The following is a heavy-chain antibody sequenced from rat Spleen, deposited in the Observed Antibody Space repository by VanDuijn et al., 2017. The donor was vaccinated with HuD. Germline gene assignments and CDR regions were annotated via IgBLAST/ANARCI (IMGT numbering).Heavy chain of an antibody. D-gene: IGHD1-5*01. Sequence: QVQLKESGPGLVKPSETLSLTCTVSGFSLTSYHVRWVRQPPGKGLEWMGLIWGDGSTKYNSALKSRLSISRDTSKSQVFLKMNSLQTEDTAIYFCTRNRYRYTSGYVMDAWGQGTSVIVSS. CDR3: TRNRYRYTSGYVMDA. V-gene: IGHV2-13*01. CDR2: IWGDGST. CDR1: GFSLTSYH. J-gene: IGHJ4*01.